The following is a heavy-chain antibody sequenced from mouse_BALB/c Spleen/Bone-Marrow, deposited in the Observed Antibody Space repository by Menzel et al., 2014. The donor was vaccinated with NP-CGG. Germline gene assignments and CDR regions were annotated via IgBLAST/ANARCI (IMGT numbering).Heavy chain of an antibody. D-gene: IGHD4-1*01. CDR2: ISSGSSTI. J-gene: IGHJ2*01. CDR1: GFTFSSFG. CDR3: TRGGNWDDFDY. V-gene: IGHV5-17*02. Sequence: EVHLVESGGGLVQPGGSRKLSCAASGFTFSSFGMHWVRQAPEKGLEWVAYISSGSSTIFYADTLKGRFTVSRDNPKNTLFLQMTSLRSEDTATYYCTRGGNWDDFDYWGQGTTLTVSS.